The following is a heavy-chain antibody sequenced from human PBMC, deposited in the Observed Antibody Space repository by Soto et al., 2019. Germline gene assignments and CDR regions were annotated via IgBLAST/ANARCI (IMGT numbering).Heavy chain of an antibody. J-gene: IGHJ4*02. CDR1: GFIFTNFG. Sequence: EVQLVESGGDLVQPGGSLRLSWAASGFIFTNFGIHWVRQVPGKGLVWVSRINSGGTSTSYADSVKGRFTIARDNAKNTVYLHMTSPRGNDTAVYYGARADYAPDYWGQVTLVTVSS. CDR3: ARADYAPDY. D-gene: IGHD4-17*01. CDR2: INSGGTST. V-gene: IGHV3-74*01.